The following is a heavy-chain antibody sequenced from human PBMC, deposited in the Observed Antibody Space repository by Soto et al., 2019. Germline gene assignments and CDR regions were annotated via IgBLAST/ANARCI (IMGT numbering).Heavy chain of an antibody. CDR2: IKQDGSEK. CDR3: ASEGSSSDWYGVDY. J-gene: IGHJ4*02. D-gene: IGHD6-19*01. CDR1: GFTFSSYW. V-gene: IGHV3-7*01. Sequence: GGSLRLSCAASGFTFSSYWLSWVRQAPGKGLEWVANIKQDGSEKYYVDSVKGRFTISRDNAKNSLYLQMNTLRAEDTAVYYCASEGSSSDWYGVDYWGQGTLVTVSS.